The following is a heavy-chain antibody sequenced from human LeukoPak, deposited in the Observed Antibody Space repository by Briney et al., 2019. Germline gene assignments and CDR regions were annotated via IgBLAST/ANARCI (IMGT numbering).Heavy chain of an antibody. CDR2: ISSSSSYI. D-gene: IGHD3-3*01. CDR1: GFTFSSYS. CDR3: AKAFFRNGPFDY. V-gene: IGHV3-21*04. J-gene: IGHJ4*02. Sequence: GGSLRLSCAASGFTFSSYSMNWVRQAPGKGLEWVSSISSSSSYIYYADSVKGRFTISRDNAKNSLYLQMNSLRAEDTAVYYCAKAFFRNGPFDYWGQGTLVTVSS.